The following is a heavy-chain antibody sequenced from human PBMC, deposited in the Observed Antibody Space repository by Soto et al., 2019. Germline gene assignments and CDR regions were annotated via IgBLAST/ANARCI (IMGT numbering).Heavy chain of an antibody. J-gene: IGHJ6*02. Sequence: SETLSLTCTVSGGSISSGGYYWSWIRQHPGKGLEWIGYIYYSGSTYYNPSLKSRVTISVDTSKNQFSLKLSSVTAADTAVYYCAREDHYDFWSGPGMDVWGQGTTVTVSS. V-gene: IGHV4-31*03. D-gene: IGHD3-3*01. CDR3: AREDHYDFWSGPGMDV. CDR2: IYYSGST. CDR1: GGSISSGGYY.